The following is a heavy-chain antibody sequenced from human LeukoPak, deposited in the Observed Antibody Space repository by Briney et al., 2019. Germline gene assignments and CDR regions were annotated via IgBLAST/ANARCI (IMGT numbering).Heavy chain of an antibody. J-gene: IGHJ4*02. Sequence: SETLSLTCTVSGGSISSSSYYWGWIRQPPGKGLEWIGSIYYSGSTYYNPSLKSRVTISVDTSKNQFSLKLSSVTAADTAVYYCARGHVVVAAPFDYWGQGTLVTVSS. V-gene: IGHV4-39*01. CDR2: IYYSGST. D-gene: IGHD2-15*01. CDR3: ARGHVVVAAPFDY. CDR1: GGSISSSSYY.